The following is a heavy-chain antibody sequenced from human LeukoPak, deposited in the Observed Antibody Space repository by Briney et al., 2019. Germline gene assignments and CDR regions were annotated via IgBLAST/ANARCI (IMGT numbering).Heavy chain of an antibody. D-gene: IGHD1-7*01. CDR1: GFILSDHH. J-gene: IGHJ4*02. V-gene: IGHV3-72*01. CDR2: SRNKASSYTT. CDR3: ASAITGTTVNHY. Sequence: GGSLRLSCAASGFILSDHHMDWVRQAPGKGLEWVGRSRNKASSYTTENAASVKGRFTISRDDSKNSLYLQMNSLKAEDTAVYYCASAITGTTVNHYWGQGTLVTVSS.